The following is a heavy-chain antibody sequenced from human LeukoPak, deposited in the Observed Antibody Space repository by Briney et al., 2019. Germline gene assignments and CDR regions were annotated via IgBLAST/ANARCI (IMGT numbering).Heavy chain of an antibody. J-gene: IGHJ4*02. CDR3: ARGESSKGFDY. V-gene: IGHV3-74*01. D-gene: IGHD3-10*01. CDR1: GFTFSSSW. CDR2: INSDARST. Sequence: GGSLRLSCVASGFTFSSSWIHWVRHVSGKGLVWVPRINSDARSTPYADSVKGRFTISRDTAKNTLYLQMNSLRAEDTAVYYCARGESSKGFDYWGQGTLVTVSS.